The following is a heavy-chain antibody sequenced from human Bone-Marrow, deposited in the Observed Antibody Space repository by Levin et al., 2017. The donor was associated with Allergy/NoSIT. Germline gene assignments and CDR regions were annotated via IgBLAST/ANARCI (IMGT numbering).Heavy chain of an antibody. V-gene: IGHV1-18*01. CDR3: ARDAYSTSWYNY. Sequence: ASVKVSCKASGYTFTSYGITWVRQAPGQGLEWMGWISTYNGNTNYAQKLQGRVTMTTDTSTSTAYMELRSLRSDDTAVYYCARDAYSTSWYNYWGQGTLVIVSS. J-gene: IGHJ4*02. CDR2: ISTYNGNT. D-gene: IGHD6-13*01. CDR1: GYTFTSYG.